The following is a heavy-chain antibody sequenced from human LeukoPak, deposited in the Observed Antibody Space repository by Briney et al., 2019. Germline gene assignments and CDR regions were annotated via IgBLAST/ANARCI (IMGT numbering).Heavy chain of an antibody. J-gene: IGHJ4*02. Sequence: PGGSLRLSCTVSGFTSSSYDMSWVRQAPGKGLEWVSGIIDSDGSTYYADSVKGRFTISRDNSKKTLYLQMNSLRAEDTAVYYCANLAVSTWSHFDYWGQGTLVTVSS. D-gene: IGHD5/OR15-5a*01. CDR1: GFTSSSYD. CDR3: ANLAVSTWSHFDY. CDR2: IIDSDGST. V-gene: IGHV3-23*01.